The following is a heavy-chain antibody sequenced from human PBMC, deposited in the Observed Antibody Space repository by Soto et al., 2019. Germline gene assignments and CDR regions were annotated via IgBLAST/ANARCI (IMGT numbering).Heavy chain of an antibody. J-gene: IGHJ5*02. CDR1: GGSVSSGSYY. CDR3: ARKAYCGSDCFVHDP. D-gene: IGHD2-21*02. CDR2: IYYSGST. V-gene: IGHV4-61*01. Sequence: PSETLSLTCTVSGGSVSSGSYYWSWIRQPPGKGLEWIGYIYYSGSTNYNPSLKSRVTISVDTSKNQFSLKLSSVTAADTAVYYWARKAYCGSDCFVHDPWGQGTLVTVSS.